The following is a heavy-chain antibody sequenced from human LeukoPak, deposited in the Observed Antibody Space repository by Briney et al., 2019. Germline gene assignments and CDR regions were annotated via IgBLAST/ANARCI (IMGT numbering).Heavy chain of an antibody. J-gene: IGHJ6*02. Sequence: GGSLRLSCAASGFTFSTYAMTWVRQAPGKGLEWVSAISANSGSTYYADSVKGRFTISRDNAKNSLYLQMNSLRAEDTAVYYCAKIIERYYYGMDVWGQGTTVTVSS. D-gene: IGHD1-1*01. CDR3: AKIIERYYYGMDV. CDR1: GFTFSTYA. V-gene: IGHV3-23*01. CDR2: ISANSGST.